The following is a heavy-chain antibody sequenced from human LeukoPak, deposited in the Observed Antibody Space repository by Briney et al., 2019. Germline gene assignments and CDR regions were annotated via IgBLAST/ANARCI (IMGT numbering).Heavy chain of an antibody. CDR2: IYSSGST. D-gene: IGHD2-15*01. CDR3: ARSAYSTYFDF. Sequence: PSETLSLTCTVSGGSISNYYWNWIRQPPGKGLEWIGYIYSSGSTNYNPSLKSRVTISVDTSKNQFSLKLTSVTAADTAVYYCARSAYSTYFDFWGWGTLVTVSS. CDR1: GGSISNYY. V-gene: IGHV4-59*01. J-gene: IGHJ4*02.